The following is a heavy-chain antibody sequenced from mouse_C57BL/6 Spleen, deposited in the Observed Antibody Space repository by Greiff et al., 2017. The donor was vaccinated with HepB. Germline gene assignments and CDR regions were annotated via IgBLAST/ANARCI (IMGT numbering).Heavy chain of an antibody. Sequence: QVQLQQPGAELVMPGASVKLSCKASGYTFTSYWMHWVKQRPGQGLEWIGEIDPSDSYTNYNQKFKGKSTLTVDKSSSTAYMQLSSLTSEDSAVYYCARGGGLDYWGQGTTLTVSS. CDR1: GYTFTSYW. CDR2: IDPSDSYT. J-gene: IGHJ2*01. V-gene: IGHV1-69*01. CDR3: ARGGGLDY. D-gene: IGHD3-3*01.